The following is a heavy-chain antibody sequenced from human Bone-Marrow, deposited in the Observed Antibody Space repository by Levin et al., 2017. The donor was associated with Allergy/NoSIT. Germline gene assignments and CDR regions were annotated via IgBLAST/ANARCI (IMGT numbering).Heavy chain of an antibody. CDR3: ARLFDGFNM. J-gene: IGHJ3*02. V-gene: IGHV1-69*13. CDR1: GGTFSNYA. CDR2: VIPIFGTA. Sequence: PQASVKVSCKASGGTFSNYAVSWVRQAPGQGLEWMGGVIPIFGTASYAQKFQGRLTITADESTTTVYMELSSLRSEDTALYYCARLFDGFNMWGQGTLITVSS.